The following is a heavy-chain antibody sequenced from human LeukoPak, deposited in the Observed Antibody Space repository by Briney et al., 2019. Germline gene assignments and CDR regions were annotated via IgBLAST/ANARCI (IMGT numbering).Heavy chain of an antibody. CDR1: GFTVSSNY. D-gene: IGHD3-16*01. Sequence: GGSLRLSCAASGFTVSSNYMSWVRQAPGKGLEWVAVIWCDGSNKYYAESVKGRFTISRDNSKNTLYLQMNSLRAEDTAVYYCAREFYNWGSSDYWGQGTLVTVSS. J-gene: IGHJ4*02. CDR2: IWCDGSNK. V-gene: IGHV3-33*08. CDR3: AREFYNWGSSDY.